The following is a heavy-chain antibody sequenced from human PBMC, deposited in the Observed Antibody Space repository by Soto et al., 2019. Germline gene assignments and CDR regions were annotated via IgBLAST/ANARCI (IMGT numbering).Heavy chain of an antibody. CDR3: ARSRSGSYYDGGGY. CDR2: ISGSGDNT. J-gene: IGHJ4*02. V-gene: IGHV3-23*01. D-gene: IGHD1-26*01. CDR1: GFTFSNYA. Sequence: PGGSLRLSCAASGFTFSNYAMSWVRQAPGKGLEWVSGISGSGDNTYYADPVKGRFTISRDNSKNTVYLQMNSLRAEDTAVYFCARSRSGSYYDGGGYWGQGTLVTV.